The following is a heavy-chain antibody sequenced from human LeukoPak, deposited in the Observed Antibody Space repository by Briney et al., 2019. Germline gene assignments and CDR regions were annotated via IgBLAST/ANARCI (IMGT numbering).Heavy chain of an antibody. CDR1: GGSISSSSYY. V-gene: IGHV4-30-4*08. Sequence: SQTLSLTCTVSGGSISSSSYYWSWIRQHPGKGLEWIGYVYYSGSTNYNPSLKSRVTISVDTSKNQFSLKLSSVTAADTAVYYCARATEWGQGTLVTVSS. CDR3: ARATE. J-gene: IGHJ4*02. CDR2: VYYSGST.